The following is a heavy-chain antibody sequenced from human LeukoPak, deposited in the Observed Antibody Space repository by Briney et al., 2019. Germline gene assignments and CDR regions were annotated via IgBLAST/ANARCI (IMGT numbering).Heavy chain of an antibody. J-gene: IGHJ4*02. CDR2: IGGSSTSI. CDR3: AREAEEAFDY. CDR1: GFTFRSYS. V-gene: IGHV3-21*01. Sequence: PGGSLRLSCAASGFTFRSYSMNWVRQAPGKGLEWVSSIGGSSTSIYYADSVKGRFTISRDNAKNSLYLQMNRLRAEDTAVYFCAREAEEAFDYWGQGTLVTASS.